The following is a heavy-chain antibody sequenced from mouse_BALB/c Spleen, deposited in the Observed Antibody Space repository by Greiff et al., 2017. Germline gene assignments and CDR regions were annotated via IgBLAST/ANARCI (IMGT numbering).Heavy chain of an antibody. D-gene: IGHD1-1*02. CDR1: GFTFSSYG. Sequence: EVHLVESGGGLVQPGGSLKLSCAASGFTFSSYGMSWVRQTPDKRLELVATINSNGGSTYYPDSVKGRFTISRDNAKNTLYLQMSSLKSEDTAMYYCARDGYGFAYWGQGTLVTVSA. V-gene: IGHV5-6-3*01. CDR2: INSNGGST. CDR3: ARDGYGFAY. J-gene: IGHJ3*01.